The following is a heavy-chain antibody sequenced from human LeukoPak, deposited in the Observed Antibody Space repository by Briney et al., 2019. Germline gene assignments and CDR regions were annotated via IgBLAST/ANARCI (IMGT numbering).Heavy chain of an antibody. V-gene: IGHV3-23*01. J-gene: IGHJ2*01. CDR1: GFTFSSYG. CDR2: ISGSGGST. Sequence: PGGSLRLSCAASGFTFSSYGMSWVRQAPGKGLEWVSAISGSGGSTYYADSVKGRFTISRDNPKNTLYLQMNSLRAEDTAVYYCAKDEWLLPDYWYFDLWGRGTLVTVSS. CDR3: AKDEWLLPDYWYFDL. D-gene: IGHD3-22*01.